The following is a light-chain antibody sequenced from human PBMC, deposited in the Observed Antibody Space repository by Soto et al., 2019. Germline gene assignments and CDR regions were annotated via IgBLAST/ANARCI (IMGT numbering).Light chain of an antibody. J-gene: IGKJ1*01. CDR3: QQYNNWPTWT. CDR1: QSVSRN. CDR2: DAS. Sequence: ETVVTQSPATLSVSPGETATLSCRSSQSVSRNLAWYQHKPGQAPRLLIYDASTRATGIPPRFSGGGSGTEFTLTISSLQSEDFAVYYCQQYNNWPTWTFGQGTKVEIK. V-gene: IGKV3-15*01.